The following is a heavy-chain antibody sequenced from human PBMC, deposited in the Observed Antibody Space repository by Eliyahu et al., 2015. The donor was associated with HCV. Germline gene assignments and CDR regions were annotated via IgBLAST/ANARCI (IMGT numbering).Heavy chain of an antibody. J-gene: IGHJ2*01. V-gene: IGHV3-64D*06. CDR3: VKDGAVADLGWRYMDL. CDR1: GFTFXSYA. CDR2: ISTNGGST. D-gene: IGHD6-19*01. Sequence: EVQLVESGGGLVQPGGSLRLSCSASGFTFXSYAMHWVRQAPGKGLEYVSAISTNGGSTYYADSVKGRFTISRDNSKNTMNLQMSSLRAEDTAIYYCVKDGAVADLGWRYMDLWGRGTLVNVYS.